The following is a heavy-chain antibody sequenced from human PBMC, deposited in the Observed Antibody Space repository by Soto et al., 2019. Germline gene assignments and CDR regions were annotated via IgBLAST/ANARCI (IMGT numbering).Heavy chain of an antibody. D-gene: IGHD2-15*01. CDR3: ARDIVSDV. Sequence: SVKLTCKDPGYAITSYTIHWVRQAPGQRLEWMGWINAGNGNTKYSQKFQGRVTITRDTSASTAYMELSSLRSEDTAVYYCARDIVSDVWGQGTTVTVSS. CDR2: INAGNGNT. CDR1: GYAITSYT. V-gene: IGHV1-3*01. J-gene: IGHJ6*02.